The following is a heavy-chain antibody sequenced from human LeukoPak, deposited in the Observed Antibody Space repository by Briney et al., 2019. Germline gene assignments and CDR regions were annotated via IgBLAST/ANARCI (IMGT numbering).Heavy chain of an antibody. J-gene: IGHJ5*02. Sequence: PGGSLRLSCAASGFTFNTYDMHWVRQATGPGQGWVSSIGTVGDTYYLGSVKGRFTISREDAKYSVYLQMNSLRVGDTAVSYCARGARDGFNPWGQGTLVTVSS. CDR1: GFTFNTYD. V-gene: IGHV3-13*01. CDR3: ARGARDGFNP. CDR2: IGTVGDT.